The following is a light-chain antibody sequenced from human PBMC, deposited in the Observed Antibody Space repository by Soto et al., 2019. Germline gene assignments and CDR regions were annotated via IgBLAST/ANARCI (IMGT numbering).Light chain of an antibody. Sequence: EVVMTQSPGTLSVSPGEAATLSCRTSQTVSITYFAWYQQRPGQAPRLLFYDASTRATGVPDRFSCSGSGRDFTLTISRLEPEDSAIYFCQQFGSSPITFGQGTRLEIK. CDR2: DAS. V-gene: IGKV3-20*01. CDR1: QTVSITY. J-gene: IGKJ5*01. CDR3: QQFGSSPIT.